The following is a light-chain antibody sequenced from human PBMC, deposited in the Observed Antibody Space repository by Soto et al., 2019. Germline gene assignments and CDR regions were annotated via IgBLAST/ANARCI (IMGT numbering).Light chain of an antibody. J-gene: IGKJ1*01. CDR3: QQANSFPRT. V-gene: IGKV1-12*01. Sequence: DIQMTQSPSSVSASVGDRVTITCRASQGISSRLAWYQQKPGKAPNLLIYSASSLQSGVPSRFSGSGSGTDFTLTISSLQPEDFATYYCQQANSFPRTFGQGTTVEIK. CDR1: QGISSR. CDR2: SAS.